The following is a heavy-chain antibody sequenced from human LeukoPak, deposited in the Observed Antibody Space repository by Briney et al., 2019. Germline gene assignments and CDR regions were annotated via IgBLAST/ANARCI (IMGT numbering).Heavy chain of an antibody. J-gene: IGHJ4*02. CDR3: ARDGWYSSSPFDY. D-gene: IGHD6-6*01. V-gene: IGHV1-69*01. CDR1: GGTFISYA. CDR2: ITPFFGTA. Sequence: SVKVSCKASGGTFISYAISWVRQAPGQGGEGMGAITPFFGTAHYAQKFQGRLTITPHESTSTAYMELSSLRSEDTAVYYCARDGWYSSSPFDYWGQGTLVTVSS.